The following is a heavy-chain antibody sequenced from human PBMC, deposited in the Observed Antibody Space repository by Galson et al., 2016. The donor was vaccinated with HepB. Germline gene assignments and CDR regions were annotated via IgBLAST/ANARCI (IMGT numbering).Heavy chain of an antibody. CDR2: ISRSSSYI. CDR3: AREGRGGYSNTIDS. J-gene: IGHJ4*02. Sequence: SLRLSCAASGFTFSDYYMSWIRQAPGKGLEWISYISRSSSYIIYAASVKGRFTISRDDAKNSLYLQMNSLRAEDTAVYYCAREGRGGYSNTIDSWGQGTLVTVSS. D-gene: IGHD3-22*01. CDR1: GFTFSDYY. V-gene: IGHV3-11*06.